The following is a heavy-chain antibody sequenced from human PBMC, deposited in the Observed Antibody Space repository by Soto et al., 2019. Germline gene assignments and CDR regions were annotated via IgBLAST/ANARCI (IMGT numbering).Heavy chain of an antibody. CDR2: IIPMLPVT. V-gene: IGHV1-69*02. J-gene: IGHJ3*01. CDR1: GGTFNTYT. CDR3: SIGSWSAETFDV. Sequence: QVHLIQSGAEVKKPGSSEKVSCKVAGGTFNTYTLFWVRQAPGHGLEWMGRIIPMLPVTNSAQKFQGRLTLTAHKSTGTAFMELTSLTSDDTAVYYCSIGSWSAETFDVWGQGTMVTVSS. D-gene: IGHD2-2*01.